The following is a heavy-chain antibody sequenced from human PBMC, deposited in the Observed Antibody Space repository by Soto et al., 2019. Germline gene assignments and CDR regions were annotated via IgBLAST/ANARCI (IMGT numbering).Heavy chain of an antibody. CDR2: IPYHGRNT. V-gene: IGHV3-30*18. CDR3: AKDAGLPYHEVLTGFSYFDS. J-gene: IGHJ4*02. Sequence: VEFRRLACGGSGFTFSSYGMHWVRQAPGKGLEWMAVIPYHGRNTDYADSVKGRFTISRDNSKNTLYLQMNSLRAEDTAVYYCAKDAGLPYHEVLTGFSYFDSCGQGTLVTVSS. CDR1: GFTFSSYG. D-gene: IGHD3-9*01.